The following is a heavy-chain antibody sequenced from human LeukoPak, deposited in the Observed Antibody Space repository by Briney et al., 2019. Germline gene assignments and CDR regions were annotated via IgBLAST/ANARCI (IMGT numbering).Heavy chain of an antibody. CDR3: ARLVVSSWYHEVHLGRDY. CDR2: FYYSGST. CDR1: GGSVSSRPYC. D-gene: IGHD6-13*01. Sequence: SETLSLTSTVSGGSVSSRPYCWGWIRQPPGKGLEWLGSFYYSGSTYYKPSLKSRVTISVDTSKNQISLKLSSVTAADTAVYYGARLVVSSWYHEVHLGRDYWGQGTLVTVSS. V-gene: IGHV4-39*01. J-gene: IGHJ4*02.